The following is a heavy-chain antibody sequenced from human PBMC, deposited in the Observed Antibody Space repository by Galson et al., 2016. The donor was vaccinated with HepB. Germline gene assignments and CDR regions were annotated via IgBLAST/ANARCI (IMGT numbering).Heavy chain of an antibody. CDR1: GFIFSVYN. Sequence: SLRLSCAASGFIFSVYNMNWARQAPGKGLGWIAWITSSSDTMYYADSVKGRFTISRDNAKNSLYLQMNSLRAEDTAVYYCARDHLEYSFSGSYYNAWGSLDYWGQGTLVTVSS. CDR3: ARDHLEYSFSGSYYNAWGSLDY. V-gene: IGHV3-48*01. D-gene: IGHD3-10*01. CDR2: ITSSSDTM. J-gene: IGHJ4*02.